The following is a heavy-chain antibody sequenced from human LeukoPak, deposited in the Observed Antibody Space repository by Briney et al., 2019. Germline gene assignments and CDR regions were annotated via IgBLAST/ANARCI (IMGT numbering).Heavy chain of an antibody. J-gene: IGHJ5*02. CDR1: GGSFSGYY. D-gene: IGHD3-22*01. CDR3: ARDSYYDSSGP. CDR2: IYYSGST. V-gene: IGHV4-59*01. Sequence: PSETLSLTCAVYGGSFSGYYWSWIRQPPGKGLEWIGYIYYSGSTNYNPSLKSRVTISVDTSKNQFSLKLSSVTAADTAVYYCARDSYYDSSGPWGQGTLVTVSS.